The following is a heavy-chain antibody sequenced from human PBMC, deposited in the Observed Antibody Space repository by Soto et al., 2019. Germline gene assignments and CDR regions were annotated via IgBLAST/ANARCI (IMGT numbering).Heavy chain of an antibody. D-gene: IGHD5-12*01. J-gene: IGHJ4*02. Sequence: EVQLLESGGGLVQPGGSLRLSCAASGFTFSNYAMSWVRQAPGKGLEWVSGISRSGESTFYADSVKGRFTVSRDNSKNTLYMQTNSLRGEDTALYYCAKLVLDGYNYDAFGYWGQGTLVTVSS. CDR3: AKLVLDGYNYDAFGY. CDR2: ISRSGEST. CDR1: GFTFSNYA. V-gene: IGHV3-23*01.